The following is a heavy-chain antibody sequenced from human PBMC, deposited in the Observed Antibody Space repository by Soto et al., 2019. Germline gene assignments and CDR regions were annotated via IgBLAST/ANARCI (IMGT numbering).Heavy chain of an antibody. V-gene: IGHV4-34*01. Sequence: PSETLSLTCAVYGGPFSGYYWSWIRQPPGKGLEWIGEINHSGSTNYNPSLKSRVTISVDTSKNQFSLKLSSVTAADTAVYYCARFVLAAAGTLRYAWFDPWGQGTLVTGSS. J-gene: IGHJ5*02. CDR2: INHSGST. D-gene: IGHD6-13*01. CDR3: ARFVLAAAGTLRYAWFDP. CDR1: GGPFSGYY.